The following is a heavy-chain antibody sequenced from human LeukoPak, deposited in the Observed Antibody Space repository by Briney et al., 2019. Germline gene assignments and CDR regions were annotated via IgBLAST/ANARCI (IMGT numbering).Heavy chain of an antibody. V-gene: IGHV3-23*01. J-gene: IGHJ4*02. D-gene: IGHD3-22*01. Sequence: PGGSLRLSCAASGFTFSSYAMSWVRQAPGKGLEWVSAISGSGGSTYYADSVKGRFTISRDNSKNTLYLQMNGLRAEDTAVYYCAKNTYYYDSSGYYYVFYFDYWGQGTLVTVSS. CDR2: ISGSGGST. CDR3: AKNTYYYDSSGYYYVFYFDY. CDR1: GFTFSSYA.